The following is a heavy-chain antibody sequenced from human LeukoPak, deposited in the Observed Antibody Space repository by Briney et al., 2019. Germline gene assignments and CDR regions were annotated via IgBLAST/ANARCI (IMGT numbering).Heavy chain of an antibody. CDR1: GFTFSSYA. D-gene: IGHD3-10*01. CDR3: AKSRISNTKALPMGY. CDR2: ISSSGSTI. Sequence: GGSLRLSCAASGFTFSSYAMSWVRQAPGKGLEWVSYISSSGSTIYYADSVKGRFTISRDNAKNSLFLQMNSLRAEDTAVYFCAKSRISNTKALPMGYWGQGTLVTVSS. J-gene: IGHJ4*02. V-gene: IGHV3-48*04.